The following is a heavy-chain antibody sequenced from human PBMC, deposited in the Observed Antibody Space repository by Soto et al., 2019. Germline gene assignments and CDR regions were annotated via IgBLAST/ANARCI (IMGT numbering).Heavy chain of an antibody. CDR1: GYTFTSYG. CDR3: ARVPYGAIFGVVTDANWFDP. D-gene: IGHD3-3*01. Sequence: QVQLVQSGAEVKKPGASVKVSCKASGYTFTSYGISWVRQAPGQGLEWMGWISAYNGNTNYAQKLQGRVTMTTDTSTSTAYMELRSLRSDDTAVYYCARVPYGAIFGVVTDANWFDPWGQGTLVTVSS. V-gene: IGHV1-18*01. CDR2: ISAYNGNT. J-gene: IGHJ5*02.